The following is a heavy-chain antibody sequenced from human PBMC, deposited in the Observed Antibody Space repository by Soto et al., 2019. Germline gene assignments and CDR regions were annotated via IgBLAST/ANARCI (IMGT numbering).Heavy chain of an antibody. CDR1: GFTFSSYA. CDR2: ISGSGGST. J-gene: IGHJ4*02. CDR3: AKESGQYYGSSGYPFDY. Sequence: PGGSLRLSCAASGFTFSSYAMSWVRQAPGKGLEWVSAISGSGGSTYYADSVKGRFTISRDNSKNTLYLQMNSLRAEDTAVYYCAKESGQYYGSSGYPFDYWGQGTLVPVSS. D-gene: IGHD3-22*01. V-gene: IGHV3-23*01.